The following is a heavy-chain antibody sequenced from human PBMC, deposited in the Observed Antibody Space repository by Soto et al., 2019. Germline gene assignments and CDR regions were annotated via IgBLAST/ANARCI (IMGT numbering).Heavy chain of an antibody. CDR2: IIPILGIA. Sequence: QVQLVQSGAEVKKPGSSVKVSCKASGGTFSSYTISWVQQAPGQGLEWMGRIIPILGIANYAQKFQGRVTITADKSTSTAYMELSSLRSEDTAVYYCARDSTWISSDYYGMDVWGQGTTVTVSS. D-gene: IGHD5-12*01. V-gene: IGHV1-69*08. CDR3: ARDSTWISSDYYGMDV. J-gene: IGHJ6*02. CDR1: GGTFSSYT.